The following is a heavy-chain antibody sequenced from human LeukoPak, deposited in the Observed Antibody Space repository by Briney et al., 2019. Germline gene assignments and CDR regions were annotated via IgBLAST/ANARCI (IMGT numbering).Heavy chain of an antibody. CDR1: GISFSSYG. Sequence: GGSLRLSCAASGISFSSYGMSWVRQAPGKGLEWVSTLSSTGTTFYAGSVEGRLTISRANSENTLYLQMDSLRAADTALYYCARVGYSSGWFFFNFWGQGTLVTVSS. D-gene: IGHD6-25*01. CDR3: ARVGYSSGWFFFNF. CDR2: LSSTGTT. J-gene: IGHJ4*02. V-gene: IGHV3-23*05.